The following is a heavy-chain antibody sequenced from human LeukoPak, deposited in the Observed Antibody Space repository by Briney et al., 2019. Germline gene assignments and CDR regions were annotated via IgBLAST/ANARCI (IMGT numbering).Heavy chain of an antibody. V-gene: IGHV4-4*07. J-gene: IGHJ5*02. D-gene: IGHD4-17*01. Sequence: SETLSLTCTVSGGSVSSYYWSWIRHPAGRGLAGIGRIYTSGSTTYNTSLKSRVTISVDTSKNQFSLKLSSVTATDTAVYYCARDATTLTTRWFDPWGQGTLVTVSS. CDR3: ARDATTLTTRWFDP. CDR2: IYTSGST. CDR1: GGSVSSYY.